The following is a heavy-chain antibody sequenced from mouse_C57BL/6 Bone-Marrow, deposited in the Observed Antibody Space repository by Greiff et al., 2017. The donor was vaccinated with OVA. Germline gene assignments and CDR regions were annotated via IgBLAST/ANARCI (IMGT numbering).Heavy chain of an antibody. V-gene: IGHV1-85*01. Sequence: QVQLQQSGPELVKPGASVQLSCKASGYTFTSYDINWVKQRPGQGLEWIGRIYPGDGSTKYNEKFKGKATLTVDTSSSTAYMERHSLTSEDSAVYFCARGGLRRRDAMDYWGQGTSVTVSS. D-gene: IGHD2-4*01. CDR1: GYTFTSYD. CDR2: IYPGDGST. CDR3: ARGGLRRRDAMDY. J-gene: IGHJ4*01.